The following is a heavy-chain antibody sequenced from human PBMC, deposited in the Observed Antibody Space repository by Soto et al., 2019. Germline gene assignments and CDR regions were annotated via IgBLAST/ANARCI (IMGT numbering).Heavy chain of an antibody. CDR2: INPSGGST. Sequence: ASVKVSCKASGYTFTSYYMHWVRQAPGQGLVWMGIINPSGGSTSYAQKFQGRVTMTRDTSTSTVYMELSSLRSEDTAVYYCAREIAPAAGPNYYYYGMDVWGQGTTVTVSS. CDR1: GYTFTSYY. D-gene: IGHD6-13*01. CDR3: AREIAPAAGPNYYYYGMDV. V-gene: IGHV1-46*01. J-gene: IGHJ6*02.